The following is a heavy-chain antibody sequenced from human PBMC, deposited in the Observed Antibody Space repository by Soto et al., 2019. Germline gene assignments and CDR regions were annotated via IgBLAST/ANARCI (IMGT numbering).Heavy chain of an antibody. CDR2: IYYTGST. CDR3: AREYANSPEAFDY. Sequence: QVQLQESGPGLVKPSETLSLTCSVSGGSVNSDSYYWSWIRQPPGKGLEWIGYIYYTGSTNYNPSLKSRVTISLDTSRNQLSLKLSSVTAADTAVFYCAREYANSPEAFDYWGQGALVTVSS. V-gene: IGHV4-61*01. D-gene: IGHD2-2*01. CDR1: GGSVNSDSYY. J-gene: IGHJ4*02.